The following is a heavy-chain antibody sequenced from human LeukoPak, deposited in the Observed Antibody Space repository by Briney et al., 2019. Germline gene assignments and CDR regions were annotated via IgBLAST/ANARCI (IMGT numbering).Heavy chain of an antibody. D-gene: IGHD6-13*01. Sequence: SQTLSLTCAISGDSVSSTRAAWNWIRQSPSRGLEWLVRTYYRSKWHSGYAVSVKSRIIIKADTSRNHFSLQLDSVTPEDTAVYYCARDTAAGGSDFDYWGQGTLVTVSS. V-gene: IGHV6-1*01. J-gene: IGHJ4*02. CDR1: GDSVSSTRAA. CDR2: TYYRSKWHS. CDR3: ARDTAAGGSDFDY.